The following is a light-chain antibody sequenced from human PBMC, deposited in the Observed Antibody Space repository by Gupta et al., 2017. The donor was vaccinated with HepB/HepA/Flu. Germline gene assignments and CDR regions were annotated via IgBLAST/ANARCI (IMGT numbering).Light chain of an antibody. Sequence: QLAVTQSPSASASLGASVKLTCTLSSGHSSYAIAWLQQQPEKGPRYLMKVNSDGSHTKGDGIPDRFSGSSSGTERYLTISSLQSEDETDYYCQTWGTGNSVVFGGGTKLTVL. J-gene: IGLJ2*01. CDR1: SGHSSYA. V-gene: IGLV4-69*01. CDR3: QTWGTGNSVV. CDR2: VNSDGSH.